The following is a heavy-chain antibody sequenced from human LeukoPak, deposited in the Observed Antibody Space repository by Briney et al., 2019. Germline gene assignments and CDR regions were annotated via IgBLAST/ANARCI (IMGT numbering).Heavy chain of an antibody. V-gene: IGHV4-31*03. Sequence: SETLSFTCTVSGGSISSGGYYWSWIRQHPGKGLEWIGYLYYSGSTYYNPSLKSRVTISVDTSKNQFSLKLSSVTAADTAVYYCARGGGYGDSEYWGQGTLVTVSS. CDR3: ARGGGYGDSEY. CDR2: LYYSGST. D-gene: IGHD4-17*01. CDR1: GGSISSGGYY. J-gene: IGHJ4*02.